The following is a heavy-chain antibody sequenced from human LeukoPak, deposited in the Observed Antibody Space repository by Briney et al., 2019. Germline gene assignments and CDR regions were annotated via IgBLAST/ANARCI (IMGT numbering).Heavy chain of an antibody. Sequence: SETLSLTCTVSGGSISSYYWSWIQQPPGKGLEWIGYIYYSGSTNYNPSLKSRVTISVDTSKNQFSLKLSSVTAADTAVYYCARWRAAYCSSTSCYEYGMDVWGQGTTVTVSS. CDR1: GGSISSYY. V-gene: IGHV4-59*01. CDR2: IYYSGST. D-gene: IGHD2-2*01. CDR3: ARWRAAYCSSTSCYEYGMDV. J-gene: IGHJ6*02.